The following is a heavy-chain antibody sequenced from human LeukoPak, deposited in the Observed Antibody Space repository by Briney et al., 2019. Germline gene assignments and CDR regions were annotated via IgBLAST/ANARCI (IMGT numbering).Heavy chain of an antibody. Sequence: PGGSLRLSCAASGFTFSSYSMNWVRQAPGKGLEWVSSISGSSSYIYYADSVKGRFTISRDNAKNSLYLQMNSLRAEDTAVYYCARDYCSSTSCYLVNWGQGTLVTVSS. CDR3: ARDYCSSTSCYLVN. CDR1: GFTFSSYS. D-gene: IGHD2-2*01. V-gene: IGHV3-21*01. J-gene: IGHJ4*02. CDR2: ISGSSSYI.